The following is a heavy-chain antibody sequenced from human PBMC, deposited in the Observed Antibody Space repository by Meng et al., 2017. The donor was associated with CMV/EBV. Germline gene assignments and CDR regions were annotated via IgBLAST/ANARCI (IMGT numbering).Heavy chain of an antibody. Sequence: GSLRLSCTVSGGSISSYYWGWIRQPPGKGLEWIGSIYYSGSTYYNPSLKSRVTISVDTSKNQFSLKLSSVTAADTAVYYCARGVYYYYGMDVWGQGTTVTVSS. V-gene: IGHV4-39*07. CDR3: ARGVYYYYGMDV. CDR1: GGSISSYY. J-gene: IGHJ6*02. CDR2: IYYSGST.